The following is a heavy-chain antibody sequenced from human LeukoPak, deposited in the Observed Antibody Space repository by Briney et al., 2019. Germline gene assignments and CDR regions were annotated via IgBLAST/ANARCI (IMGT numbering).Heavy chain of an antibody. Sequence: GGSLRLSCAASGFTVSWYGMHWVRQAPGKGLEWVAVMSHDGSNKYYADSLKGRFTISRDNSKNTLYLQMNSLRAEDTAVYYCAKESGVYCSGGSCYLDHWGQGTLVTASS. CDR2: MSHDGSNK. CDR3: AKESGVYCSGGSCYLDH. D-gene: IGHD2-15*01. CDR1: GFTVSWYG. J-gene: IGHJ4*02. V-gene: IGHV3-30*18.